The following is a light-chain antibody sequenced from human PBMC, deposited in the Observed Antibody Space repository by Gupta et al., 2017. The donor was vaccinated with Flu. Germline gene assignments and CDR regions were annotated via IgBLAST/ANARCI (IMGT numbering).Light chain of an antibody. J-gene: IGKJ1*01. V-gene: IGKV1-39*01. CDR3: QQTYSTPWT. Sequence: DIQMTQSPSSLSASVGDRVTITCRASQNMSSYLNWYQQKPGKAPKLLIFASSNLRSEVPSRFSGSGSGTDFTLIINSLQPEDLATYYCQQTYSTPWTFGQVTKVEIK. CDR1: QNMSSY. CDR2: ASS.